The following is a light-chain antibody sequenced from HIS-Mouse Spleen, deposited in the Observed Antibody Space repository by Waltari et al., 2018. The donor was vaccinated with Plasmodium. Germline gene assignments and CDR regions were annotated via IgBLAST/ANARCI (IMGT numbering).Light chain of an antibody. CDR1: QSVSSY. Sequence: EIVLTQSPATLSLSPGERATLSCRASQSVSSYLAWYQQKLGQAPRLRIYDASNRATGIPARFSGSGSGTDFTLTISSLEPEDFAVYYCQQRSNWPPLTFGGGTKVEIK. V-gene: IGKV3-11*01. CDR3: QQRSNWPPLT. CDR2: DAS. J-gene: IGKJ4*01.